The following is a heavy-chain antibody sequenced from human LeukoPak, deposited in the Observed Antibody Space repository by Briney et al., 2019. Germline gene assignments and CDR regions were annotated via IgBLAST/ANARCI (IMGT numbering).Heavy chain of an antibody. CDR3: TRQEWFGELFSD. CDR1: GFPFSSYA. CDR2: ISNSDDST. D-gene: IGHD3-10*01. J-gene: IGHJ4*02. Sequence: PGGSLRLSCAASGFPFSSYAMSWVRQAPGKGLEWVSTISNSDDSTYYADSVKGRFTISRDNSENTLFLRMNSLRAEDTAVYYCTRQEWFGELFSDWGQGTLVTVSS. V-gene: IGHV3-23*01.